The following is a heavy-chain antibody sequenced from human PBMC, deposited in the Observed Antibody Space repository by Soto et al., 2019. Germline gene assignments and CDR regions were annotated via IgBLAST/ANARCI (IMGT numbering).Heavy chain of an antibody. CDR1: GFTFDDYM. V-gene: IGHV3-43*01. D-gene: IGHD1-26*01. CDR2: ISWDGGTI. J-gene: IGHJ5*01. Sequence: GGSLRLSREASGFTFDDYMMHWVRQVPGKGLEWISLISWDGGTIDYADSIKGRFTVSRDNSKTSLYLHMHSLTTEDTAFYYCAKEGNGGSSLDSWGQGTLVTVSS. CDR3: AKEGNGGSSLDS.